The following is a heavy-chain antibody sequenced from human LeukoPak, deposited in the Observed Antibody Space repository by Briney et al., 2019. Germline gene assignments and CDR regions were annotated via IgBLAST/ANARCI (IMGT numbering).Heavy chain of an antibody. D-gene: IGHD2-15*01. CDR3: AKGGGDIVVVVAPFLYYGMDV. CDR2: ISGNGGST. J-gene: IGHJ6*02. CDR1: GFTFSSYA. Sequence: PGGSLRLSCAASGFTFSSYAMSWVRQAPGKGLEWASAISGNGGSTYYADSVKGRFTISRDNSKNTLYLQMNSLRAEDTAVYYCAKGGGDIVVVVAPFLYYGMDVWGQGTTVTASS. V-gene: IGHV3-23*01.